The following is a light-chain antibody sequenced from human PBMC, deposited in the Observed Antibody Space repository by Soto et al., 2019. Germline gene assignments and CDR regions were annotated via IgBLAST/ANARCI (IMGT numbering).Light chain of an antibody. CDR1: QTVNNNY. V-gene: IGKV3-20*01. CDR2: GAS. Sequence: EIVLTQPPGPLSVSPGDRVTLSCRASQTVNNNYLAWYQQKPGQAPRLLIYGASTPATGTPARFSGSGSGTHFTFTVSRLEPEDFAVYYCQQYGGSAPWTFGPGTTVDMK. J-gene: IGKJ1*01. CDR3: QQYGGSAPWT.